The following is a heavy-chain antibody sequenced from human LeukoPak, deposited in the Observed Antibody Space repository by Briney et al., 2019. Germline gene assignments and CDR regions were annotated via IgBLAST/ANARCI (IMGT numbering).Heavy chain of an antibody. CDR2: IIPIFGTA. Sequence: SVKVSCKASGGTFSSYAISWVRQAPGQGLEWMGGIIPIFGTANYAQKFQGRVTITADESTSTAYMELSSLRSEDTAVYYCARKLGHCSSTSCYGVNWFDPWGQGTLVTVSS. D-gene: IGHD2-2*03. CDR3: ARKLGHCSSTSCYGVNWFDP. V-gene: IGHV1-69*13. CDR1: GGTFSSYA. J-gene: IGHJ5*02.